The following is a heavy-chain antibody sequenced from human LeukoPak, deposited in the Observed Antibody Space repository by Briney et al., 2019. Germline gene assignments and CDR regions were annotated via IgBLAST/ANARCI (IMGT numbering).Heavy chain of an antibody. J-gene: IGHJ4*02. V-gene: IGHV3-7*01. Sequence: PGGSLRLSCAASGFTFNDYWMSWLRQAPGKGLEWVANIKQDGSEKFYLDSVKGRFTISRDNGKNSLSLQMNSLRAEDTAVYYCARDGDTSGYSDWGQGTLVTVSS. CDR3: ARDGDTSGYSD. CDR2: IKQDGSEK. D-gene: IGHD3-22*01. CDR1: GFTFNDYW.